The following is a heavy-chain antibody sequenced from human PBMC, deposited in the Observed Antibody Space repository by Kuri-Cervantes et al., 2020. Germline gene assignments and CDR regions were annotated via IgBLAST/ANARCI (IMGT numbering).Heavy chain of an antibody. Sequence: SVKVSCKASGGTFSSYAISWVRQAPGQGLEWMGGIIPIFGTANYAQKFQGRVTVTRDTSTSTVYMELSSLRSEDTAVYYCARDLTPTYYYDSSGYGAAFDIWGQGTMVTVSS. V-gene: IGHV1-69*05. CDR1: GGTFSSYA. CDR3: ARDLTPTYYYDSSGYGAAFDI. J-gene: IGHJ3*02. D-gene: IGHD3-22*01. CDR2: IIPIFGTA.